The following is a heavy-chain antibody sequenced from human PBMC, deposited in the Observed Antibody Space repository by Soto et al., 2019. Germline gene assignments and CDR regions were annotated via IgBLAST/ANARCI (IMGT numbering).Heavy chain of an antibody. D-gene: IGHD3-10*01. CDR2: IIPIFGTA. J-gene: IGHJ6*02. CDR1: GGTFSSYA. Sequence: GASVKVSCKASGGTFSSYAISWGRQAPEQGLEWMGGIIPIFGTANYAQKFQGRVTITADESTSTAYMELSSLRSEDTAVYYCARGYGSGSYSYYYYGMDVWGQGTTVTVSS. V-gene: IGHV1-69*13. CDR3: ARGYGSGSYSYYYYGMDV.